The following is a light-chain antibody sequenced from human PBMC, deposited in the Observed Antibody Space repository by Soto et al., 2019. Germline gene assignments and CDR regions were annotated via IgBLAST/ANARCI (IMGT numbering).Light chain of an antibody. Sequence: QTVLNQPPSVSGSPGQSLTISCAGTSSDVGGYTYVSWYQQHPGKAPKLMIYDVSNRPSGVSNRFSGSKSGNTASLTISGLQAQDEADYYCTSYTSSSTPYVFGGGTKVTVL. CDR1: SSDVGGYTY. J-gene: IGLJ1*01. CDR2: DVS. CDR3: TSYTSSSTPYV. V-gene: IGLV2-14*01.